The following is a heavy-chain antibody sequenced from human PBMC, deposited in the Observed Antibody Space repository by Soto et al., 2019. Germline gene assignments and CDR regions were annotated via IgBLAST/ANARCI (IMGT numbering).Heavy chain of an antibody. J-gene: IGHJ4*02. D-gene: IGHD1-20*01. CDR2: VFYSGST. CDR1: GGSISGGSFY. V-gene: IGHV4-39*01. CDR3: VRRGNWHDGSDY. Sequence: QLQLQESGPGLVKPSETLSLTCTVSGGSISGGSFYWGWIRQPPGKGLEWIGNVFYSGSTYYNPSLKSRVTISVDTSKNQFSLRLSSVTAADTAVYYCVRRGNWHDGSDYWGQGILVTVSS.